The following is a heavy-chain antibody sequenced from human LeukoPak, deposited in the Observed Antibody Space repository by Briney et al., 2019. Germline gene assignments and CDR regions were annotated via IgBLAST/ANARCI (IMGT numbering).Heavy chain of an antibody. Sequence: GGSLRLSCKASAFTFRSYWMHWVRQAPGKGPAWVSRINTDGSSTTYADSVKGRFTIFRDNARNTLYLQMNSLRADDTALYFCARGGRFGELSSSLWGQGTLVTVSS. J-gene: IGHJ4*02. V-gene: IGHV3-74*01. CDR2: INTDGSST. D-gene: IGHD3-10*01. CDR1: AFTFRSYW. CDR3: ARGGRFGELSSSL.